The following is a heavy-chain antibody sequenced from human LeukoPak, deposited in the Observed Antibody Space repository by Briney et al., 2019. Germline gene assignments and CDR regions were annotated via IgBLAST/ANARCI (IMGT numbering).Heavy chain of an antibody. CDR2: IKSKTDGGTT. Sequence: GGSLRLSCAASGFTFSNAWMSWVRQAPGKGLEWVGRIKSKTDGGTTDYAAPLKGRFTISRDDSKNTLYLQMNSLKTEDTAVYYCRLLFWSGYYRSKIFDYWGQGTLVTVSS. CDR1: GFTFSNAW. D-gene: IGHD3-3*01. V-gene: IGHV3-15*01. CDR3: RLLFWSGYYRSKIFDY. J-gene: IGHJ4*02.